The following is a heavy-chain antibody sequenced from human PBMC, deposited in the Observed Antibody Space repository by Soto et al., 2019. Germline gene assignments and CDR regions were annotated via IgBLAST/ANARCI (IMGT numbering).Heavy chain of an antibody. V-gene: IGHV3-33*01. Sequence: QVQLVESGGGVVQPGRSLRLSCAASGFTFSSYGMHWVRQAPGKGLEWVAVIWYDGSNKYYADSVKGRFTISRDNSKNTLYLQMNSLRAEDTAVYYCARDTVTYSYHYGMDVWGQGTTVTVSS. CDR3: ARDTVTYSYHYGMDV. CDR1: GFTFSSYG. J-gene: IGHJ6*02. D-gene: IGHD4-4*01. CDR2: IWYDGSNK.